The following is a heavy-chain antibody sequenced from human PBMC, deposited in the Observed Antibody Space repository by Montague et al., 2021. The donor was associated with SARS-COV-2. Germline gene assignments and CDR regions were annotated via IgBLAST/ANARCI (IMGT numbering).Heavy chain of an antibody. D-gene: IGHD3-22*01. CDR2: RYHDGRT. V-gene: IGHV4-4*02. CDR3: ARDHDDSSRSFDC. J-gene: IGHJ4*02. Sequence: SETLSLTCAVSGGSISTSNWWTWVRQPPGKGLQWIGERYHDGRTNYNPSLKSRVTISLDKSKNQFSLNLTPVTAADTAIYYCARDHDDSSRSFDCWGPGTLVTVSS. CDR1: GGSISTSNW.